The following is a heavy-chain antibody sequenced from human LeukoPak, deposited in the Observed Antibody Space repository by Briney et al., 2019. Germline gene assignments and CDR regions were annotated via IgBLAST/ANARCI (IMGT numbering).Heavy chain of an antibody. D-gene: IGHD6-13*01. CDR1: GGSISSGSYY. CDR3: ARPPGIAAAWFDP. Sequence: PSQTLTLTCTVSGGSISSGSYYWSWIRQPAGKGLEWIGRIYTSGSTNYNPSLKSRVTISIDPSKNQLSLNLSSVTAADTAVYYCARPPGIAAAWFDPWGQGTLVTVSS. V-gene: IGHV4-61*02. J-gene: IGHJ5*02. CDR2: IYTSGST.